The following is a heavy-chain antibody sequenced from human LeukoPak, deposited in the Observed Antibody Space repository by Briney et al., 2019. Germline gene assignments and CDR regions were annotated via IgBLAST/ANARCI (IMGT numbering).Heavy chain of an antibody. Sequence: PGGSLRLSCAASGFTVSNNYMSWVRQAPGMGLEWVSGILDSGYSTYYANSVKGRFTISRDNSNNTLYLQMNSLRAEDTAVYYCAKLGGHPLHNYYVGVRGKGTTVAVSS. V-gene: IGHV3-23*01. D-gene: IGHD3-16*01. CDR2: ILDSGYST. CDR1: GFTVSNNY. J-gene: IGHJ6*03. CDR3: AKLGGHPLHNYYVGV.